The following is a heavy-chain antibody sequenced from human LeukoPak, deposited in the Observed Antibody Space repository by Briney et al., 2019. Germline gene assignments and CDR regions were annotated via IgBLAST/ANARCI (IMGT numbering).Heavy chain of an antibody. CDR2: ITSTSSYI. CDR3: ARDPYSGSYGDYYYYYMDV. V-gene: IGHV3-21*01. CDR1: GFTFSNYA. D-gene: IGHD1-26*01. J-gene: IGHJ6*03. Sequence: GGSLRLSCAASGFTFSNYAMNWVRQAPGKGLEWVSSITSTSSYIYYADSVKGRFTISRDNAKSSLYLQMNSLRDEDTAVYYCARDPYSGSYGDYYYYYMDVWGKGTTVTVSS.